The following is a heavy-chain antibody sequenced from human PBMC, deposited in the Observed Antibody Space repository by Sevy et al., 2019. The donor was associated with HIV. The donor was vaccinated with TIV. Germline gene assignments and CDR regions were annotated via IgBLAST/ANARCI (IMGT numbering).Heavy chain of an antibody. CDR2: IFWGDDT. Sequence: SGPTLVNPTQTLTLTCTFSGFSFSTSGVGVGWIRLPPGKALEWLALIFWGDDTRDSPSLQSRHTITKDTSKDQVVLTMANMDPVDTGTYYCAHRRSKGITITEFDFWGQGTPVTVSS. V-gene: IGHV2-5*02. CDR3: AHRRSKGITITEFDF. CDR1: GFSFSTSGVG. J-gene: IGHJ4*02. D-gene: IGHD3-9*01.